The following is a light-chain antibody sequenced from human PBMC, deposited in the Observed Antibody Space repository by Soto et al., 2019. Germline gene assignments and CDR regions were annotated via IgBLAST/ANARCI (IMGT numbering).Light chain of an antibody. CDR2: GAT. Sequence: EIVLTQSPVTLSLSPGERAALSCRASHRVSTSNIGWYQHKPGQAPRLLIYGATKTTSGVPDRFSGSGSGTDFTLTISMLDDEEAAVYYCKRYCSSVLPVGGGTRVEIK. V-gene: IGKV3-20*01. CDR1: HRVSTSN. J-gene: IGKJ4*01. CDR3: KRYCSSVLP.